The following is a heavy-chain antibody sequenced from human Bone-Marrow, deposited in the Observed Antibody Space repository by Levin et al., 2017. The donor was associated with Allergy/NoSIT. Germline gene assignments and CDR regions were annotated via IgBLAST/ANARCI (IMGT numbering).Heavy chain of an antibody. V-gene: IGHV1-8*01. CDR1: GYTFTSYD. J-gene: IGHJ6*02. Sequence: ASVKVSCKASGYTFTSYDINWVRQATGQGLEWMGWMNPNSGNTGYAQKFQGRVTMTRNTSISTAYMELSSLRSEDTAVYYCARNYCSSTSCRPDFYYYYYGMDVWGQGTTVTVSS. D-gene: IGHD2-2*01. CDR3: ARNYCSSTSCRPDFYYYYYGMDV. CDR2: MNPNSGNT.